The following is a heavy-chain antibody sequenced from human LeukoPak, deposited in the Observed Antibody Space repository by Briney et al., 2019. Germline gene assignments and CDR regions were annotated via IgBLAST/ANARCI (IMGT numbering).Heavy chain of an antibody. CDR3: ARDPYYYSTGYWDY. CDR2: IYNSEST. D-gene: IGHD3-22*01. Sequence: SETLSLTCTVSGGSISGYYWSWIRQSPGKRLEWIGYIYNSESTNYNPSLKSRVTISVDKSKNQFSLKLSSVTAADTAVYYCARDPYYYSTGYWDYWGQGRLVTVSS. J-gene: IGHJ4*02. V-gene: IGHV4-59*12. CDR1: GGSISGYY.